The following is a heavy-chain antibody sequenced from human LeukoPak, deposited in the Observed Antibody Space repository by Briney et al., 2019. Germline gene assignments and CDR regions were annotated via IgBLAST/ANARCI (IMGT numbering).Heavy chain of an antibody. V-gene: IGHV3-49*04. CDR1: GFTFGDYA. Sequence: GGSLRLSCTASGFTFGDYAMSWVRQAPGKGLEWVGFIRSKAYGGTTEYAASVKGRFTISRDDSKSIAYLQMNSLKTEDTAVYYCTRLIGEVVTAIAYYYYCGMDVWGQGTTVTVSS. J-gene: IGHJ6*02. CDR2: IRSKAYGGTT. CDR3: TRLIGEVVTAIAYYYYCGMDV. D-gene: IGHD2-21*02.